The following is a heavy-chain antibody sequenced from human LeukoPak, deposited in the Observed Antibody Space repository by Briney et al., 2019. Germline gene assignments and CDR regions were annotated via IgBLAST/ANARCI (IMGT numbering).Heavy chain of an antibody. CDR3: ARDSRNYGSGSYWDV. D-gene: IGHD3-10*01. V-gene: IGHV4-59*01. Sequence: SETLSLTCTVSGGSINNYYWNWIRQPPGKGLEWIGYMNGSIYFSGSTKYDPSLESRVTMSVDTSKNQFSLTLSSVTAADTAVYYCARDSRNYGSGSYWDVWGQGTTVTVSS. J-gene: IGHJ6*02. CDR2: MNGSIYFSGST. CDR1: GGSINNYY.